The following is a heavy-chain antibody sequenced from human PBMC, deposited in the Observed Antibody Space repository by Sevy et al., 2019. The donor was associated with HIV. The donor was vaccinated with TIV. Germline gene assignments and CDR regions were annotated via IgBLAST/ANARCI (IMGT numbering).Heavy chain of an antibody. CDR1: GFIFSSYG. D-gene: IGHD1-1*01. CDR3: AKEDDFRSDYGMDV. J-gene: IGHJ6*02. Sequence: GGSLRLSCTASGFIFSSYGMHWVRQAPGKGLEWVAVICHDGSNQNFADSVKGRFTISRDNSRKTLYLEMNSLRADDTAVYYCAKEDDFRSDYGMDVWGQGTTVTVSS. CDR2: ICHDGSNQ. V-gene: IGHV3-33*06.